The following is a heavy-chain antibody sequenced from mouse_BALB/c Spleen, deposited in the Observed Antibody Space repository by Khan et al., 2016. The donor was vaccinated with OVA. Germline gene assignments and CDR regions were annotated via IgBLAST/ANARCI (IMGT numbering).Heavy chain of an antibody. Sequence: VQLKQSGAELVKPGASVKLSCTASGFNIKDTYLHWVKQRPEQGLEWIGRIAPANGNPQYDPKFPGKAAITSDTFSNTSYLHLNSLTSEDTAFDYCARPSYDPRDFEVWGAGTTVTVSS. CDR2: IAPANGNP. CDR1: GFNIKDTY. V-gene: IGHV14-3*02. D-gene: IGHD2-3*01. J-gene: IGHJ1*01. CDR3: ARPSYDPRDFEV.